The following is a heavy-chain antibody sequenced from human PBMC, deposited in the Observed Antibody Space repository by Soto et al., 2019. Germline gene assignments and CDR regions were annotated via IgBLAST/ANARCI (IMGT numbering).Heavy chain of an antibody. V-gene: IGHV4-59*01. CDR2: IYYSGST. D-gene: IGHD2-8*01. CDR3: ARGPPSGILYFIDY. Sequence: PSETLSLTCTVSGGSTSSYYWSWIRQPPGKGLEWIGYIYYSGSTNYNPSLKSRVTISVDTSKDQFSLKLSSVTAADTAVYYCARGPPSGILYFIDYWGQGTLVTVSS. J-gene: IGHJ4*02. CDR1: GGSTSSYY.